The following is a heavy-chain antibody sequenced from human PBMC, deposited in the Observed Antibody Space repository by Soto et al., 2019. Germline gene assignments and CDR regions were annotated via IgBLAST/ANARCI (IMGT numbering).Heavy chain of an antibody. V-gene: IGHV4-59*01. Sequence: SETLSLTCTVSGGSISSYYWSWIRQPPGKGLEWIGNIYYSVSTNYNPSLKSRVTISVDTSKNQFSLNLTSVTAADTAVYYCARDARYYGMDVWGQGTRVTVSS. CDR3: ARDARYYGMDV. CDR2: IYYSVST. CDR1: GGSISSYY. J-gene: IGHJ6*02.